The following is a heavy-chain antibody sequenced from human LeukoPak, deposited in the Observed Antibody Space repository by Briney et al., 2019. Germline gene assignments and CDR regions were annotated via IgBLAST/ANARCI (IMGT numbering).Heavy chain of an antibody. Sequence: ASVKVSCKASGGTFSSYAISWVRQAPGQGLEWMGGIIPIFGTANYAQKFQGRVTITADESTSTAYMELSSLRSEDTAVYYCARGITMVRGVIPLYYYYMDVWGKGTTVTISS. D-gene: IGHD3-10*01. CDR1: GGTFSSYA. J-gene: IGHJ6*03. CDR3: ARGITMVRGVIPLYYYYMDV. V-gene: IGHV1-69*13. CDR2: IIPIFGTA.